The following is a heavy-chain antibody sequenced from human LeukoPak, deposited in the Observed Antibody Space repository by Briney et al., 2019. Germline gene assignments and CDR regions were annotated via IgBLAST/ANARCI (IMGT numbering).Heavy chain of an antibody. V-gene: IGHV3-7*04. Sequence: GGSLRLSCAPSGFTFSNYWMNWVRQAPGKGLEWVVNIKEDGSEKYYVDSVKGRITISRDNAKNSLYLQMDRLRDEDTAVYYCARYSQHLNFDHWGKGTLVTVSS. CDR2: IKEDGSEK. J-gene: IGHJ5*02. CDR1: GFTFSNYW. D-gene: IGHD2-15*01. CDR3: ARYSQHLNFDH.